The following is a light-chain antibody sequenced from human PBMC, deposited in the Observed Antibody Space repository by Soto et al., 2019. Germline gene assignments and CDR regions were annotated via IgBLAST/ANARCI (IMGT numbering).Light chain of an antibody. CDR1: QSISRN. J-gene: IGKJ4*01. Sequence: EIVMTQSPPTLSVSQGARATLSCRASQSISRNLAWFQQKPCQAPILIIFGASTRAAGIPARFSGSGCGTEFNLTISRLQSEDFGVYYGQQYKNWPRATFGGWTKVDIK. CDR2: GAS. CDR3: QQYKNWPRAT. V-gene: IGKV3-15*01.